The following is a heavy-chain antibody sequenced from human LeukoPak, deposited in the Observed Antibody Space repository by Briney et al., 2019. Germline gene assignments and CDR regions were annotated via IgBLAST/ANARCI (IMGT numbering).Heavy chain of an antibody. V-gene: IGHV3-48*03. D-gene: IGHD2-21*01. CDR1: GFTFSSYE. CDR2: ISSSGSSI. Sequence: GGSLRLSCAASGFTFSSYEMNWVRQAPGKGLEWVSYISSSGSSIYYADSVKGRFTISRDNAKNSLYLQMNSLRAEDTAVYYCARVSISAALDYWGQGTLVTVSS. J-gene: IGHJ4*02. CDR3: ARVSISAALDY.